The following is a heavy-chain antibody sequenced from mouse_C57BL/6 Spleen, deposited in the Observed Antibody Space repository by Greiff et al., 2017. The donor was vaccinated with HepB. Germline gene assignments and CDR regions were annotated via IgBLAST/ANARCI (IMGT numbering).Heavy chain of an antibody. Sequence: VQLQQSGPELVKPGASVKMSCKASGYTFTDYNMHWVKQSHGKSLEWIGYINPNNGGTSYNQKFKGKATLTVNKSSSTAYMELRSLTSEDSAVYYCARALLLRSQAWFAYWGQGTLVTVSA. J-gene: IGHJ3*01. CDR1: GYTFTDYN. D-gene: IGHD1-1*01. CDR2: INPNNGGT. V-gene: IGHV1-22*01. CDR3: ARALLLRSQAWFAY.